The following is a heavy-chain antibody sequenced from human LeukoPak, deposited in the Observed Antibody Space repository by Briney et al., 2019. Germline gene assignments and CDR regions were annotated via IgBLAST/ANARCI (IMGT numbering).Heavy chain of an antibody. D-gene: IGHD6-19*01. V-gene: IGHV4-34*01. J-gene: IGHJ4*02. CDR2: INHSGST. CDR3: ARAVAVPDL. Sequence: LDWIGEINHSGSTNYNPSLKSRVTISVDTSKNHFSLKLSSVTAADTAVYYCARAVAVPDLWGQGTLVTVSS.